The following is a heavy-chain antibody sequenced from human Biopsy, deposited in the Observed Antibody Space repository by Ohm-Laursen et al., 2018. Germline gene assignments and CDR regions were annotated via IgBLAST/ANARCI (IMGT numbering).Heavy chain of an antibody. CDR3: ARLGSGDYFPTFFDF. Sequence: TLSLTCIVSGVSINGGRYYWNWIRHHPGKGLEWIGNIFYSANTYYNPSLKSRFTISVDTSKNQFSLKLSSVTAADTAVYYCARLGSGDYFPTFFDFWGQGALVTVSS. V-gene: IGHV4-31*03. CDR2: IFYSANT. CDR1: GVSINGGRYY. J-gene: IGHJ4*02. D-gene: IGHD5-12*01.